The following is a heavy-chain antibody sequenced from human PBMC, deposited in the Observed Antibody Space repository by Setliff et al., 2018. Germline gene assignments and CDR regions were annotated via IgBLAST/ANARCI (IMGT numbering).Heavy chain of an antibody. CDR1: GYTFTNSI. D-gene: IGHD2-15*01. Sequence: ASVKVSCKASGYTFTNSIMNWVRQAPGQGLEWMGWISAYNGNTYHAQKFQDRLSMTTDTSTSTAYMELRSLRADDTAVYYCARLVRHCTRISCQRTSEADLWGQGTQVTVSS. CDR2: ISAYNGNT. V-gene: IGHV1-18*04. J-gene: IGHJ5*02. CDR3: ARLVRHCTRISCQRTSEADL.